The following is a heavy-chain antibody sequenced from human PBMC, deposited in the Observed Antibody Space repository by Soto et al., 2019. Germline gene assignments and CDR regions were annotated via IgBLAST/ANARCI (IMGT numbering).Heavy chain of an antibody. D-gene: IGHD2-8*01. CDR3: ARDPGLGLSARWFDP. CDR2: IYYSGST. J-gene: IGHJ5*02. V-gene: IGHV4-61*01. Sequence: QVQLQESGPGLVKPSETLTLTCTVSGGSVNNGNYYWSWIRQPPGKGLEWIGHIYYSGSTNYNPSLKIRVILSIDTSMKQFSLKLSSVTAADTAVYFCARDPGLGLSARWFDPWGQGALVTVSS. CDR1: GGSVNNGNYY.